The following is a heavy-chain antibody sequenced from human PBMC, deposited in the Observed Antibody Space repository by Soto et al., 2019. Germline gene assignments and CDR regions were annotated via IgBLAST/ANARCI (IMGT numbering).Heavy chain of an antibody. V-gene: IGHV4-31*03. Sequence: QVQLQESGPGLVKPSQTLSLTCTVSGDSMTTVGYYWTWIRQHPGQGLEWIGFISYSGSTYYSSSLKCRVAISADPSKNQFSLKHNSVTAADTAVYYCTRGDYWGQGTLVPVSS. J-gene: IGHJ4*02. CDR2: ISYSGST. CDR3: TRGDY. CDR1: GDSMTTVGYY.